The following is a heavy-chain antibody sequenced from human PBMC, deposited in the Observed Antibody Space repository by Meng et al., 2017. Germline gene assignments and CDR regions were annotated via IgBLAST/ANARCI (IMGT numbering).Heavy chain of an antibody. V-gene: IGHV3-15*01. CDR2: MKSNVDGGTV. CDR3: SGHVDY. Sequence: EVRLVESGGGFVKPGGSIRSSCAASGFTFSNAWMTWVRQAPGKGLEWIGRMKSNVDGGTVDYAAAVKGRFFISRDDSENTFYLQMNSLKTEDTAVYYCSGHVDYWGHGTLVTVSS. CDR1: GFTFSNAW. J-gene: IGHJ4*01.